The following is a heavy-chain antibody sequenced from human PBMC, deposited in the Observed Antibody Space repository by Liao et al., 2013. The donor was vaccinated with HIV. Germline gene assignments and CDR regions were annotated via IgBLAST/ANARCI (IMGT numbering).Heavy chain of an antibody. D-gene: IGHD4-11*01. CDR3: AREQGPDYSDYWFDP. J-gene: IGHJ5*02. V-gene: IGHV4-59*10. CDR1: GGSISSYY. CDR2: IYSSGSA. Sequence: QVQLQQWGAGLLKPSETLSLTCAVYGGSISSYYWSWIRQPAGKGLEWIGRIYSSGSANYNPSLKSRVTMSVDTSKNQFSLKLSSVTASDTAVYYCAREQGPDYSDYWFDPWGQGTLVTVSS.